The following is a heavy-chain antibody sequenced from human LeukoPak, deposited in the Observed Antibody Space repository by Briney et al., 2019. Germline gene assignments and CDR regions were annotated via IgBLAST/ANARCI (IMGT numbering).Heavy chain of an antibody. CDR3: ARDFRFHDDY. CDR1: GFTFSSYG. Sequence: GGSLRLSCTASGFTFSSYGMHWVRQAPGKGLEWVSYISSSGSTIYYADSVKGRFTISRDNAKNSLYLQMNSLRVEDTAVYYCARDFRFHDDYWGQGTLVTVSS. CDR2: ISSSGSTI. V-gene: IGHV3-48*04. J-gene: IGHJ4*02.